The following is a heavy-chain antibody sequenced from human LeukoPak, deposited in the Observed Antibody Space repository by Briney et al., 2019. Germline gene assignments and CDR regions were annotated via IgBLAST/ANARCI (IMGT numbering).Heavy chain of an antibody. V-gene: IGHV4-39*01. Sequence: SETLSLTCTVSGGSISSSSYYWGWIRQPPGKGLEWIGSIYYSGSTYYNPSLKSRVTISVDTSKNQFSLKLSSVTAADTAVYYCARHPAEGVVLRFLEWSRTPTPMGPIDYWGQGTLVTVSS. CDR2: IYYSGST. CDR3: ARHPAEGVVLRFLEWSRTPTPMGPIDY. J-gene: IGHJ4*02. D-gene: IGHD3-3*01. CDR1: GGSISSSSYY.